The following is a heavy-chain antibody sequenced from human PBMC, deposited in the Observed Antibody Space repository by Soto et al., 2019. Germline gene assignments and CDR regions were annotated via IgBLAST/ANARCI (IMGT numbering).Heavy chain of an antibody. CDR2: ISWNSGSI. V-gene: IGHV3-9*01. CDR1: GFTFDDYA. CDR3: AKGLRFLQWLLPTTYYYGMDV. J-gene: IGHJ6*02. D-gene: IGHD3-3*01. Sequence: TXGSLRRTCAASGFTFDDYATHWVRQAPGKGLEWVSVISWNSGSIGYADSVKGRFTISRDNAKNSLYLQMNSLRAEDTALYYCAKGLRFLQWLLPTTYYYGMDVWGQGNTVTV.